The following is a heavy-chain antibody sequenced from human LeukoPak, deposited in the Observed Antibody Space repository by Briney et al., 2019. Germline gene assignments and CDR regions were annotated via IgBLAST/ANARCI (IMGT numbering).Heavy chain of an antibody. CDR1: GFTFRDDY. Sequence: GGWLRLSCAASGFTFRDDYMSWIRQARGKGLEWGSFISSGAASIYYADSVKGRFSNSRDNAKNSLYLQMNSLRAEDTAVYYCARHELLNFYYGMDVWGQGPTVSVS. CDR2: ISSGAASI. V-gene: IGHV3-11*01. CDR3: ARHELLNFYYGMDV. J-gene: IGHJ6*02. D-gene: IGHD1-7*01.